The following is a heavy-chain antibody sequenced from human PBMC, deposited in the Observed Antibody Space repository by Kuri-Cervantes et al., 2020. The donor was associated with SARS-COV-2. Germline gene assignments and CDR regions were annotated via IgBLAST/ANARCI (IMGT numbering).Heavy chain of an antibody. D-gene: IGHD2-15*01. CDR1: GFSFSTYG. CDR2: LWYDGSKK. V-gene: IGHV3-33*01. J-gene: IGHJ5*02. CDR3: ATKDGVASTP. Sequence: GESLKISCAASGFSFSTYGMHWVRQAPGKGLEWVALLWYDGSKKYYADSVKGRFTISRDNSKNTLYLQMNNLRAEDTAVYYCATKDGVASTPWGPGTLVTVSS.